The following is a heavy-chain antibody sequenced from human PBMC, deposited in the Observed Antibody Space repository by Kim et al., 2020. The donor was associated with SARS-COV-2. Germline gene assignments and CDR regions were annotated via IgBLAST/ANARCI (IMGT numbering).Heavy chain of an antibody. Sequence: IYYAGSVKGRFTISRDNAKNSLYLQMNSLRAEDTAVYYCARASGWHPIDYWGQGTLVTVSS. J-gene: IGHJ4*02. CDR2: I. V-gene: IGHV3-48*03. CDR3: ARASGWHPIDY. D-gene: IGHD6-19*01.